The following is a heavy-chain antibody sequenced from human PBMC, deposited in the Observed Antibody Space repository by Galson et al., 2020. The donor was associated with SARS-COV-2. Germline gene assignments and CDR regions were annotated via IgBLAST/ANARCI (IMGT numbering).Heavy chain of an antibody. V-gene: IGHV1-8*01. CDR2: MNPNSGNT. D-gene: IGHD6-19*01. J-gene: IGHJ4*02. CDR1: GYTFTSYD. Sequence: ASVKVSCKASGYTFTSYDINWVRQATGQGLEWMGWMNPNSGNTGYAQKFQGRVTMTRNTSISTAYMELSSLRSEDTAVYYCARVWGQWLAPDYWGQGTLVTVSS. CDR3: ARVWGQWLAPDY.